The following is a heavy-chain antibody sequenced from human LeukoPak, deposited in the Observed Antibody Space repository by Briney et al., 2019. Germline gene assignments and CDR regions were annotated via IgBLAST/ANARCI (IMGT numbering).Heavy chain of an antibody. V-gene: IGHV3-23*01. CDR3: AKDGDSSGWYRFPFDY. D-gene: IGHD6-19*01. J-gene: IGHJ4*02. Sequence: QPGGSLRLSCAASGFTFSSYAMSWVRRAPGKGLEWVSAISGSGGSTYYADSVKGRFTISRDNSKNTLYLQMNSLRAEDTAVYYCAKDGDSSGWYRFPFDYWGQGTLVTVSS. CDR2: ISGSGGST. CDR1: GFTFSSYA.